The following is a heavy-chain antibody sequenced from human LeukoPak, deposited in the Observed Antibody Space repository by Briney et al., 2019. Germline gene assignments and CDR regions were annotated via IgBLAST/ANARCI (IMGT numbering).Heavy chain of an antibody. V-gene: IGHV3-30*02. Sequence: GGSLRLSCAASGFTFSSYEMNWVRQAPGKGLEWVAFIRYDGSNKYYADSVKGRFTISRDNSKNTLYLQMNSLRAEDTAVYYCAKGGAGYSYDYWGQGTLVTVSS. J-gene: IGHJ4*02. CDR3: AKGGAGYSYDY. CDR2: IRYDGSNK. D-gene: IGHD5-18*01. CDR1: GFTFSSYE.